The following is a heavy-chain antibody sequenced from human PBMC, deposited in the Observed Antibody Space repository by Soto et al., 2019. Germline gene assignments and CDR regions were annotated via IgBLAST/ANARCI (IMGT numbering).Heavy chain of an antibody. CDR1: GFTFSSYE. Sequence: GGSLRLSCAVSGFTFSSYEMNWVRQAPGKGLKWVSYIGTSGKTIYYADSVRGRFTISRDNAKNSLYLQMNSLRAEDTAVYFCARDPAIYSGKFYYGVDVWGRGTTVTVSS. CDR2: IGTSGKTI. V-gene: IGHV3-48*03. D-gene: IGHD4-4*01. J-gene: IGHJ6*02. CDR3: ARDPAIYSGKFYYGVDV.